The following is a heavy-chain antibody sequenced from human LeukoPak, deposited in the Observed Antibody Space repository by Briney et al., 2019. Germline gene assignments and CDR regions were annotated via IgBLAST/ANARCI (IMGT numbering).Heavy chain of an antibody. D-gene: IGHD3/OR15-3a*01. V-gene: IGHV4-39*01. CDR2: IFYYGSS. CDR3: ARHSVTEMVFGFDN. J-gene: IGHJ4*02. Sequence: PSETLSLTCSVSGGPLNSVRFYWGWIRQPPGKGLEWIATIFYYGSSYYNPSLKSRVTISVDTSKSQFSLELSSVTAADTAIYYCARHSVTEMVFGFDNWGQGTLVTVSS. CDR1: GGPLNSVRFY.